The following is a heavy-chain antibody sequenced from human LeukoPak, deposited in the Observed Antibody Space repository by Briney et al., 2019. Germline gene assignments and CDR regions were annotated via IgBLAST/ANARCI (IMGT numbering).Heavy chain of an antibody. CDR1: GFSFGDYA. Sequence: GGSLRLSCAASGFSFGDYAMHWVRQAPGKGLEWVSGITWNSDIKAYADAVKGRFTVSRDNAKNSLYLQMNSLRSDDTAMYYCARAPISGSYSQYFYMDVWGKGTTVTISS. CDR3: ARAPISGSYSQYFYMDV. V-gene: IGHV3-9*01. CDR2: ITWNSDIK. J-gene: IGHJ6*03. D-gene: IGHD3-10*01.